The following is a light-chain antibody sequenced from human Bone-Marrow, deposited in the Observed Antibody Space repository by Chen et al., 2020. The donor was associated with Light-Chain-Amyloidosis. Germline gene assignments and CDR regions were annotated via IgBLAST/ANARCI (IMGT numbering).Light chain of an antibody. CDR1: QGVLYSSSNKDY. CDR3: QQYYNSPWT. Sequence: DIVITQSTDSLAVSLGERATINCKSSQGVLYSSSNKDYVAWYQQKPGQPPKLLIYWASTRESGVPDRFSGSGSGTDFTLTISSLQAEDVAVYYCQQYYNSPWTFGQGTKVDIK. J-gene: IGKJ1*01. CDR2: WAS. V-gene: IGKV4-1*01.